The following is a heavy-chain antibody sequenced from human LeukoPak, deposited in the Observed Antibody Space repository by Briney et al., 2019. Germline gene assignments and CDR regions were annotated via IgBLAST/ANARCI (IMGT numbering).Heavy chain of an antibody. V-gene: IGHV4-38-2*02. CDR3: ARELTTVTHIYYYIDV. J-gene: IGHJ6*03. Sequence: SETLSLTCTVSGYSISSGYYWGWIRQPPGKGLEWIGSIYHSGSTYYNPSLKSRVTISVDTSKNQFSLKLTSVTAADTAVYFCARELTTVTHIYYYIDVWGKGTTVTVSS. D-gene: IGHD4-11*01. CDR2: IYHSGST. CDR1: GYSISSGYY.